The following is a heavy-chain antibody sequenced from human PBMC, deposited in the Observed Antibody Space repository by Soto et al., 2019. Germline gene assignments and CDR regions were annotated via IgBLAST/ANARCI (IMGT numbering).Heavy chain of an antibody. Sequence: ASVKVSCKASGYTFTSYYMHWVRQAPGQGLEWMGIINPSGGSTSYAQKFQGRVTMTRDTSTSTVYMELSSLRSEDTAVYYCARRSSGYYQLYYFDDWGQGTLVTVSS. J-gene: IGHJ4*02. D-gene: IGHD3-22*01. V-gene: IGHV1-46*01. CDR1: GYTFTSYY. CDR3: ARRSSGYYQLYYFDD. CDR2: INPSGGST.